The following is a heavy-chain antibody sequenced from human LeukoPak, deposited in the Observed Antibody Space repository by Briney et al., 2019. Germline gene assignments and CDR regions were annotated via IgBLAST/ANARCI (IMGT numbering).Heavy chain of an antibody. CDR3: ARDPHPVLRYFDWLRYFQH. V-gene: IGHV3-11*01. Sequence: GGSLRLSCAASGFTFSDYYMSWIRQAPGKGLEWVSYISSSGSTIYYADSVKGRFTISRDNAKNSLYLQMNSLRAEDTAVYYCARDPHPVLRYFDWLRYFQHWGQGTLVTISS. D-gene: IGHD3-9*01. J-gene: IGHJ1*01. CDR2: ISSSGSTI. CDR1: GFTFSDYY.